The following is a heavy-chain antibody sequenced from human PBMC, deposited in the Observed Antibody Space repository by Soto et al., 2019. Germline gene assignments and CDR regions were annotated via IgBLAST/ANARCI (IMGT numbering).Heavy chain of an antibody. CDR1: GGSISSSSYY. V-gene: IGHV4-39*01. Sequence: SETLSLTCTVSGGSISSSSYYWGWIRQPPGKGLEWIGSIYYSGSTYYNPSLKSRVTISVDTSKNQFSLKLSSVTAADTAVYYCARQLGYCSGGSCLGPFDYWGQGTLVTVSS. CDR3: ARQLGYCSGGSCLGPFDY. CDR2: IYYSGST. D-gene: IGHD2-15*01. J-gene: IGHJ4*02.